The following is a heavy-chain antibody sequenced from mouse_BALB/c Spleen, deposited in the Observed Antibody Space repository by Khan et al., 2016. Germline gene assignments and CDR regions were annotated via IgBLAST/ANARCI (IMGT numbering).Heavy chain of an antibody. V-gene: IGHV1-54*01. CDR1: GYAFTNVL. D-gene: IGHD1-1*01. CDR2: INPGSGST. Sequence: QVPLQQSGADLVRPGTSVKVSCKASGYAFTNVLIDWIKQRPGQGLDWIGVINPGSGSTNYNEKFKGKATLTADKSSSTAYMQLSSLTSDVSAVYFCASQYGSSYVGFAYWGQGTLVTVSA. CDR3: ASQYGSSYVGFAY. J-gene: IGHJ3*01.